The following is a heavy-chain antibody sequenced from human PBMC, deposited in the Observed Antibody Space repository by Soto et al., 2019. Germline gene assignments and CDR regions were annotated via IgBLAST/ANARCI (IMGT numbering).Heavy chain of an antibody. J-gene: IGHJ6*02. D-gene: IGHD3-9*01. V-gene: IGHV1-18*04. CDR2: ISAYNGNT. CDR3: ARVERLRYFDWLSSAGSGYGMDV. Sequence: SVKVSCKASGYTFTSYGISWVRQAPGQGLEWMGWISAYNGNTNYAQKLQGRVTMTTDTSTSTAYMELRSLRSDDTAVYYCARVERLRYFDWLSSAGSGYGMDVWG. CDR1: GYTFTSYG.